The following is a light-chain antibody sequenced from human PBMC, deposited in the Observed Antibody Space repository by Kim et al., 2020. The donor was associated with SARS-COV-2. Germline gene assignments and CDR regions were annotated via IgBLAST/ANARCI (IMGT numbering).Light chain of an antibody. Sequence: SASEGDRVTITCRASQNIAKYLNWYQQKPGKAPKLLILAAPKLQSGVPSRFSGSGSGTDFTLTINNLQPEDFATYYCQQSYNVPRAFGQGTKLEI. J-gene: IGKJ2*01. CDR1: QNIAKY. CDR3: QQSYNVPRA. CDR2: AAP. V-gene: IGKV1-39*01.